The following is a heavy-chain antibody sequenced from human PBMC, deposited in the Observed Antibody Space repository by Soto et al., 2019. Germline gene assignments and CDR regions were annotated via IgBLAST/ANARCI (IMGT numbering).Heavy chain of an antibody. D-gene: IGHD2-2*01. V-gene: IGHV1-18*01. CDR3: ARGFIPENY. CDR2: INTLNGNT. Sequence: QVHLVQSESEVKKSGASVKVSCKTSGYTFSDYGVSWVRQAPGQGLEWMGWINTLNGNTKYEQKFQGRVTFSIDTSTRTVFLELTNLKFDDAAVYYCARGFIPENYWGQGTRVTVSS. CDR1: GYTFSDYG. J-gene: IGHJ4*02.